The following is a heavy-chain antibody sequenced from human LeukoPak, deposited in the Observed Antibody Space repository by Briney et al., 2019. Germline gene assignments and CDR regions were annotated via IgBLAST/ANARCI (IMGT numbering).Heavy chain of an antibody. V-gene: IGHV3-74*01. CDR3: AKAITGTTAYDY. Sequence: GGSLRLSCAASGFTFSSFWLHWVRQVPGKGLLWVSRISSDGSIISYADSVKGRFTISRDNAQNTLYLQMNSLRAADTAVYYCAKAITGTTAYDYWGQGTLVTVSS. CDR2: ISSDGSII. D-gene: IGHD1-20*01. CDR1: GFTFSSFW. J-gene: IGHJ4*02.